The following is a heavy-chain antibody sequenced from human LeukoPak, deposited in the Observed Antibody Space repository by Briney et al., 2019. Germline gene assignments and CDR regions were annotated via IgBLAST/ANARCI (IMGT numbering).Heavy chain of an antibody. V-gene: IGHV4-39*01. CDR1: GGSISSSSYY. Sequence: ASETLSLTCTVSGGSISSSSYYWGWIRQPPGKGLEWIGSIYYSGSTYYNPSLKSRVTISVDTSKNQFSLKLSSVTAADTAVYYCARLLRELLTEPDYWGQGTLVTVSS. J-gene: IGHJ4*02. D-gene: IGHD1-26*01. CDR2: IYYSGST. CDR3: ARLLRELLTEPDY.